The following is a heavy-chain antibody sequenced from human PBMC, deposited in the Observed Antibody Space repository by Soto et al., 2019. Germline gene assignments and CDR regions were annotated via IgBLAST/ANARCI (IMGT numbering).Heavy chain of an antibody. CDR1: GGTFKSYV. CDR2: IIPFLGSA. D-gene: IGHD3-22*01. Sequence: QVQLEQSGAEVEKPGSSVKVSCKPSGGTFKSYVLNWVRQAPGQGLEWMGGIIPFLGSADYAQKFQDRVTITADESTSTAYLKLSSLRSEDSAVYYCAGTQFDTSGYYPSGLELWGQGTLVTVAS. V-gene: IGHV1-69*01. CDR3: AGTQFDTSGYYPSGLEL. J-gene: IGHJ4*02.